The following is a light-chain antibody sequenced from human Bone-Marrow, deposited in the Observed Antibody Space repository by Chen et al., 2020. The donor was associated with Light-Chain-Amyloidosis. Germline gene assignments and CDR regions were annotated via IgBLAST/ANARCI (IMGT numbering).Light chain of an antibody. V-gene: IGLV3-21*02. J-gene: IGLJ3*02. CDR2: DDS. CDR3: QVWDRSSERPV. CDR1: NIGSTS. Sequence: SYVLTQPSSVSVAPGQTATIACGGNNIGSTSVHWYQQTPGKAPLLVVYDDSDRPSGIPERLSGSKSGNPANLTIRRVEAGDDAEYYCQVWDRSSERPVFGGGPKLTVL.